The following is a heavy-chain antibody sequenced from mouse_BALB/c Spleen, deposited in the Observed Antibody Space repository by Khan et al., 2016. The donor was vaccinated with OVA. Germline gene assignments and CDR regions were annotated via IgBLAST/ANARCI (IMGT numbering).Heavy chain of an antibody. CDR1: GYTFTDYN. D-gene: IGHD1-2*01. Sequence: EVQLQESGPELVKPGASVKISCKASGYTFTDYNMHWVKQSHGKSLEWIGYIYPYNGGTGYNQKFQSKATLTVDNSSSTAYMELRSLTSEDSAVYYCARRLYDGYYYAMDYWGQGTSVTVSS. J-gene: IGHJ4*01. V-gene: IGHV1S29*02. CDR2: IYPYNGGT. CDR3: ARRLYDGYYYAMDY.